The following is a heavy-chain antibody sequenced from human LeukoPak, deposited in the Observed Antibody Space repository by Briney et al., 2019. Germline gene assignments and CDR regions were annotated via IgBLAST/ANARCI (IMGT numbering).Heavy chain of an antibody. V-gene: IGHV3-9*01. Sequence: GRSLRLSCAASGFTFDDYAMHWVRQAPGKGLEWVSGISWNSGSIGYADSVKGRYTISRDNAKNSLHLQMNSLRAEDTAVYYCAVIKWNSGWYFDLWGRGTLVTVSS. D-gene: IGHD1-7*01. CDR2: ISWNSGSI. CDR3: AVIKWNSGWYFDL. J-gene: IGHJ2*01. CDR1: GFTFDDYA.